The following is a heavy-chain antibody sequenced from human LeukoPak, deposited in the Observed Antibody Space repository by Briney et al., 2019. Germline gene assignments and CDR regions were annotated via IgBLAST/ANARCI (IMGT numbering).Heavy chain of an antibody. Sequence: GGSLRLSCAASGFTFSSYEMNWVRQAPGKGLERVSYISSSCSTIYYADSVKGRFTISRDNAKNSLYLQMNSLRAEDTAVYYCAQLGITKIGGVWGKGTTVTISS. CDR1: GFTFSSYE. CDR2: ISSSCSTI. D-gene: IGHD3-10*02. CDR3: AQLGITKIGGV. J-gene: IGHJ6*04. V-gene: IGHV3-48*03.